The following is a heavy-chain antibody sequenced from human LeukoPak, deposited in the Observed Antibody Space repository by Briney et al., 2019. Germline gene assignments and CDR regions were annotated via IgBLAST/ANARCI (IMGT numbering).Heavy chain of an antibody. CDR3: ARGWVPSDITLK. D-gene: IGHD3-22*01. J-gene: IGHJ3*01. CDR2: INSDESDT. Sequence: GGSLGLSCAASGFTFSNYWMHWVRQAPGKGLVWVSRINSDESDTNYADSVKGRFTISRDNARNTVYLQMNSLRAEDTAVYYCARGWVPSDITLKWGQGTMVTASS. V-gene: IGHV3-74*01. CDR1: GFTFSNYW.